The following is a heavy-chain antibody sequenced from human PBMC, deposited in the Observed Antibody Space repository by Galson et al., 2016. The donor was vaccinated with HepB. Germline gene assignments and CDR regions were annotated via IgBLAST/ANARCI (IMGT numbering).Heavy chain of an antibody. Sequence: SVKVSCKASGYIFTRYYIHWVRQAPGQGLEWMGWINTNSGNTNYAQKFQDSVTMTRDMSISTAYMEVRRLRSDDTAIYYCVRDWDIGFRVRSVDFWGQGTLVIVSS. CDR3: VRDWDIGFRVRSVDF. J-gene: IGHJ4*02. CDR1: GYIFTRYY. CDR2: INTNSGNT. V-gene: IGHV1-2*04. D-gene: IGHD1-26*01.